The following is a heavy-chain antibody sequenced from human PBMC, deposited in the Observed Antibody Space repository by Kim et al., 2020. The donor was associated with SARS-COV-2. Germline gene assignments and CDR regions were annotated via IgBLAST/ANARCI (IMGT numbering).Heavy chain of an antibody. V-gene: IGHV4-59*09. Sequence: SGSSNYNPYLNSRVTILSDTSKNQFSLWLTSVTAADTAVYFCARGSPVPNYWGQGSLVTVSS. CDR3: ARGSPVPNY. CDR2: SGSS. J-gene: IGHJ4*02.